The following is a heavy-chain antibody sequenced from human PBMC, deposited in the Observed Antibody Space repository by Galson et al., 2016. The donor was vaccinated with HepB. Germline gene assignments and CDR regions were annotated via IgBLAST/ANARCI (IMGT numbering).Heavy chain of an antibody. D-gene: IGHD6-6*01. CDR2: IYPGDSDT. CDR3: ARIYSSSPIDAFDI. V-gene: IGHV5-51*01. J-gene: IGHJ3*02. Sequence: QSGAEVKKPGESLKISCKGYGYSFTTYWIGWVRQMPGKGLEWMGIIYPGDSDTRYSPSFQGQVTISVDKSIVTAYLQWSSLKASDAAMYYCARIYSSSPIDAFDIWGQGTMVTVSS. CDR1: GYSFTTYW.